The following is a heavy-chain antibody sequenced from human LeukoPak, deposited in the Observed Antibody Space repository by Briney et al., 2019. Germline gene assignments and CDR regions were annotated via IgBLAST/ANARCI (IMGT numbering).Heavy chain of an antibody. CDR1: GGTFSSYA. J-gene: IGHJ4*02. CDR3: AALRDGGVYYDCSGYDGPDY. CDR2: IIPIFGTA. D-gene: IGHD3-22*01. Sequence: SVKVSCKASGGTFSSYAISWVRQAPGQGLEWMGGIIPIFGTANYAQKFQGRVTITADESTSTAYMELSSLRSEDTAVYYCAALRDGGVYYDCSGYDGPDYWGQGTLVTVSS. V-gene: IGHV1-69*01.